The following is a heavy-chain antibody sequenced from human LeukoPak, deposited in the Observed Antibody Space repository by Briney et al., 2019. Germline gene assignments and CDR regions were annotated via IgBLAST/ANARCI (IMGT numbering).Heavy chain of an antibody. Sequence: GGSLRLSCAASGFIFSSYAMSWVRQAPGKGLEWVSTISGSGGSTYYADSVKGRFTISRDNSKNTLYLQMNSLRAEDTAVYYCARGRDGYNYGGFDYWGQGTLVTVSS. D-gene: IGHD5-24*01. V-gene: IGHV3-23*01. CDR2: ISGSGGST. CDR3: ARGRDGYNYGGFDY. J-gene: IGHJ4*02. CDR1: GFIFSSYA.